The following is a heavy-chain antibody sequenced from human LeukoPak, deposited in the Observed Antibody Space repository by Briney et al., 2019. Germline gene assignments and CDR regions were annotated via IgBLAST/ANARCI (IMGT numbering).Heavy chain of an antibody. CDR1: GYTFTSYG. Sequence: GASVKVSCKATGYTFTSYGISWVRQAPGQGLEWMGWISACNGNTNYAQKLQGRVTMTTDTSTSTAYMELRSLRSDDTAVYYCARDPRASNYDFWSGYYTWDAFDIWGQGTMVTVSS. CDR2: ISACNGNT. V-gene: IGHV1-18*01. CDR3: ARDPRASNYDFWSGYYTWDAFDI. J-gene: IGHJ3*02. D-gene: IGHD3-3*01.